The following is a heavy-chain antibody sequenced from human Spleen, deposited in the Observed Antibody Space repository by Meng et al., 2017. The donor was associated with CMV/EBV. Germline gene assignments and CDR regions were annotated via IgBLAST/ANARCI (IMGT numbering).Heavy chain of an antibody. V-gene: IGHV3-7*01. CDR1: GFTFSSYW. Sequence: GESLKISCAASGFTFSSYWMSWVRQAPGKGLEWVANIKQDGSEKYYVDSVKGRFTISRDNAKNSLYLQMNSLRAEDTAVYYCARDQGGATYYYYGMDVWGQGTTVTVSS. D-gene: IGHD1-26*01. J-gene: IGHJ6*02. CDR2: IKQDGSEK. CDR3: ARDQGGATYYYYGMDV.